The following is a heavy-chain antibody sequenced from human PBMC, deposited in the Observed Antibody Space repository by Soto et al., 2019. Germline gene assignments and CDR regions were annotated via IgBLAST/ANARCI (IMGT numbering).Heavy chain of an antibody. CDR2: ISWDGGST. CDR1: RFTFDDYT. J-gene: IGHJ4*02. V-gene: IGHV3-43*01. CDR3: AKDIGSGNTLTRLDY. Sequence: PEGSLRLSCAASRFTFDDYTMHWVRQAPGKGLEWVSLISWDGGSTYYADSVKGRFTISRDNSKNSLYLQMNSLRTEDTALYYCAKDIGSGNTLTRLDYWGQGTLVTVSS. D-gene: IGHD3-10*01.